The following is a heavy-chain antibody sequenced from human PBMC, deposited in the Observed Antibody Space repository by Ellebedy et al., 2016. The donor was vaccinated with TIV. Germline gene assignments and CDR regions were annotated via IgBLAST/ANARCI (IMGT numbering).Heavy chain of an antibody. CDR1: GFTFSTYA. CDR2: ISGHGGST. J-gene: IGHJ4*02. Sequence: PGGSLRLSCSGSGFTFSTYAMHWVRQAPGKGLEYVSAISGHGGSTYYADSVKGRFTISRDNAKNSLYLQMNSLRAEDTAVYYCARGAPPEYYYDSSGYYPLDYWGQGTLVTVSS. CDR3: ARGAPPEYYYDSSGYYPLDY. D-gene: IGHD3-22*01. V-gene: IGHV3-64*04.